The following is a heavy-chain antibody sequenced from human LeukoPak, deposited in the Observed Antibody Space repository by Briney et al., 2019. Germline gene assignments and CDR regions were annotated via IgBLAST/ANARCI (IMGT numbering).Heavy chain of an antibody. Sequence: GGSLRLSCAASGFTFSSNAMSWVRQAPGKGLRWVSVISGSGGSTYYAESVKGRFTISRDNSKNTLYLQMNSLRAEDTAVYYCAKGSSGWLTLQYFQHWGQGTLVTVSS. CDR1: GFTFSSNA. CDR3: AKGSSGWLTLQYFQH. V-gene: IGHV3-23*01. CDR2: ISGSGGST. D-gene: IGHD6-19*01. J-gene: IGHJ1*01.